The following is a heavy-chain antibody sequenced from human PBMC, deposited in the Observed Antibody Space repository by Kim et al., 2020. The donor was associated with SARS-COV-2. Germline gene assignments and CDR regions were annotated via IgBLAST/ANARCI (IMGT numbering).Heavy chain of an antibody. D-gene: IGHD3-22*01. CDR1: GGSISSYY. V-gene: IGHV4-59*01. Sequence: SETLSLTCTVSGGSISSYYWSWIRQPPGKGLEWIGYIYYSGSTNYNPSLKSRVTISVDTSKNQFSLKLNSVTAADTAVYYCAREVSSGYYYEYDYWGQGTLVTVSS. J-gene: IGHJ4*02. CDR2: IYYSGST. CDR3: AREVSSGYYYEYDY.